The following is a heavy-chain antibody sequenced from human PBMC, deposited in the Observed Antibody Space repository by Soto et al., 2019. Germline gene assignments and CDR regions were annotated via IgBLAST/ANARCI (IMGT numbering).Heavy chain of an antibody. CDR3: AKDLGPSWFGPDY. CDR2: ISGSGAST. CDR1: GFTFSTYA. Sequence: GSLRLSCAASGFTFSTYAISWVRQAPGKGLEWVSGISGSGASTYYSDSVKGRFTISRDNSKNTLYLQMNSLRAEDTAVYYCAKDLGPSWFGPDYWGQGTLVTVSS. J-gene: IGHJ4*02. V-gene: IGHV3-23*01. D-gene: IGHD3-10*01.